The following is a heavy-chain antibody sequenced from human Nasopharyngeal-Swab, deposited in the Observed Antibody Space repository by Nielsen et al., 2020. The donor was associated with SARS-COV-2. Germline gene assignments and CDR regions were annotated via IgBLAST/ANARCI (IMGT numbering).Heavy chain of an antibody. Sequence: GSLRLSCAVYGGSFSGYYWSWIRQPPGKGLEWIGEINHSGSTNYNPSLKSRVTISVDTSKNQFSLKLSSVTAADTAVYYCARGGITIFGVVWGNWYFDLWGRGTLVTVSS. CDR2: INHSGST. V-gene: IGHV4-34*01. CDR1: GGSFSGYY. CDR3: ARGGITIFGVVWGNWYFDL. D-gene: IGHD3-3*01. J-gene: IGHJ2*01.